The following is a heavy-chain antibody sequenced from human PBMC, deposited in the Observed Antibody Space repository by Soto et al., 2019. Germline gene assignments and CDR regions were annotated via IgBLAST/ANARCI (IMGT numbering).Heavy chain of an antibody. Sequence: KGLEGVANIKKDGSEKYYVASVKGRFTTSRDNAKNSLYLQMNSLRAEDTAVYYCARHAHFFFQADDGIRAE. CDR2: IKKDGSEK. J-gene: IGHJ1*01. V-gene: IGHV3-7*03. D-gene: IGHD3-3*02. CDR3: ARHAHFFFQADDGIRAE.